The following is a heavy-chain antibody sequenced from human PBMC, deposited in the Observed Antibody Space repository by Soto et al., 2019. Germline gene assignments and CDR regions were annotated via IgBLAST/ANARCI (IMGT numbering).Heavy chain of an antibody. J-gene: IGHJ6*02. CDR3: ARISPKYYGMDV. Sequence: GGSLRLSCAASGFTFSSYGVHWVRQAPGKGLEWVAVIWYDGSNKYYVDSVKGRFTISRDNSKNTLYLQMKSLRAEDTAVYYCARISPKYYGMDVWGQGTTVTVSS. CDR1: GFTFSSYG. V-gene: IGHV3-33*01. CDR2: IWYDGSNK.